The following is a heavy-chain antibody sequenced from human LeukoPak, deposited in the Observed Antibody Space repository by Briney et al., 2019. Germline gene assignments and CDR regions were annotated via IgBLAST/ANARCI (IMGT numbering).Heavy chain of an antibody. D-gene: IGHD3-10*01. CDR3: ARGLAYGSGSYSSDY. V-gene: IGHV3-30*01. J-gene: IGHJ4*02. Sequence: GRSLRLSCAASGFTFSSYAMHWVRQAPGKGLEWVAVISYDGSNKYYADSVKGRFTISRDNSKNTLYLQVNSLRAEDTAVYYCARGLAYGSGSYSSDYWGQGTLVTVSS. CDR1: GFTFSSYA. CDR2: ISYDGSNK.